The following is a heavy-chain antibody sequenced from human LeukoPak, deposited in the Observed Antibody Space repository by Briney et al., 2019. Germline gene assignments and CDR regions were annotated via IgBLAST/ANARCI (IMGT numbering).Heavy chain of an antibody. CDR3: AKDLSVWRQWPSRSFDY. Sequence: TGGSLRLSCAASGFTFSSYAMSWVRQAPGKGLEWVSAISGSGGSTYCADSVKGRFTISRDNSKNTLYLQMNSLRAEDTAVYYCAKDLSVWRQWPSRSFDYWGQGTLVTVSS. CDR1: GFTFSSYA. V-gene: IGHV3-23*01. CDR2: ISGSGGST. D-gene: IGHD6-19*01. J-gene: IGHJ4*02.